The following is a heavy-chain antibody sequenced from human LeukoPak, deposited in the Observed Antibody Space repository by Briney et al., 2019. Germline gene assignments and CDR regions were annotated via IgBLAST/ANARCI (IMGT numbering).Heavy chain of an antibody. CDR1: GFTFGDYA. CDR3: TRGGTGITDAFDI. D-gene: IGHD1-1*01. V-gene: IGHV3-49*04. CDR2: IRSKAYGGTT. Sequence: GSLRLSCTASGFTFGDYAMSWVRQAPGKGLEWVGFIRSKAYGGTTEYAASVKGRFTISRDDSKSIAYLQMNSLKTEDTAVYYCTRGGTGITDAFDIWGQGTMVTVSS. J-gene: IGHJ3*02.